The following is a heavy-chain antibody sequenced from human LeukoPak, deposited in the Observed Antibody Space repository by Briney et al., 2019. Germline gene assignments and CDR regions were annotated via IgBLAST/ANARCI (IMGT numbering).Heavy chain of an antibody. D-gene: IGHD1-26*01. J-gene: IGHJ5*02. V-gene: IGHV1-2*06. CDR1: GYTFTGYY. CDR2: ISPNSGGT. Sequence: ASVKVSCKASGYTFTGYYMHWVRQAPGQGLEWMGRISPNSGGTNYAQKFQGRVTMTRDTSISTAYMELSSLRSEDTALYYCARKLRLGGNWFDPWGQGTLVTVSS. CDR3: ARKLRLGGNWFDP.